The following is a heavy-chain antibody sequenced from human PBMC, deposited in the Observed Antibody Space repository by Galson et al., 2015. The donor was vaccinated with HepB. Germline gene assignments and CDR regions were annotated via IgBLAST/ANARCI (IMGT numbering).Heavy chain of an antibody. D-gene: IGHD5-24*01. J-gene: IGHJ4*02. CDR2: INADGRTI. CDR1: GFTFSVYW. Sequence: SLRLSCAASGFTFSVYWMHWVRQAPGKGLVWVSRINADGRTISYAASVKGRFTISRDNAKNTLYLQMNSLRAEDTAVYYCARGNVEMSTINGFDFWGQGSLVTVSS. V-gene: IGHV3-74*01. CDR3: ARGNVEMSTINGFDF.